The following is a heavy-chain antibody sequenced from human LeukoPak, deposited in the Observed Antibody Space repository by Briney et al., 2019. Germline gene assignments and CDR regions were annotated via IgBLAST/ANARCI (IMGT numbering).Heavy chain of an antibody. J-gene: IGHJ5*02. Sequence: PGGSLRLSCAASGFTFSSYSMNWVRQAPGKGLEWVSSISSSSYIYYADSVKGRFTISRDNAKNSLYLQMNSLRAEDTALYYCAREQGMVRGSWFDPWGQGTLVTVSS. CDR1: GFTFSSYS. CDR3: AREQGMVRGSWFDP. D-gene: IGHD3-10*01. V-gene: IGHV3-21*04. CDR2: ISSSSYI.